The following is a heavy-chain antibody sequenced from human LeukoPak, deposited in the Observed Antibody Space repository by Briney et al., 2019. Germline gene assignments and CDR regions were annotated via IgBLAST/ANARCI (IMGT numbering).Heavy chain of an antibody. J-gene: IGHJ4*02. V-gene: IGHV1-69*05. Sequence: SVKVSCKASGGTFSSYAISWVRQAPGQGLEWMGGIIPIFGTANYAQKFQGRVTMTRDTSTSTVYMELSSLRSEDTAVYYCARERSGVVTPLDYWGQGTLVTVSS. D-gene: IGHD2-21*02. CDR2: IIPIFGTA. CDR1: GGTFSSYA. CDR3: ARERSGVVTPLDY.